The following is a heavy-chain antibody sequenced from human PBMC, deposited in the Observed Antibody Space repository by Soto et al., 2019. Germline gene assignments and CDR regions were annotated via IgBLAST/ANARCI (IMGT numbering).Heavy chain of an antibody. CDR2: ISAYKVNT. CDR1: GYTFTRYG. Sequence: ASVKVCGKASGYTFTRYGISWVRQARGQGLEWLGWISAYKVNTNYVQKFVGRVTMPRETSTSTAYRALRNLKTDDTPVYYCARDWGGMAARGAYYYYHGMDVWGQATSVTVSS. J-gene: IGHJ6*02. V-gene: IGHV1-18*04. D-gene: IGHD7-27*01. CDR3: ARDWGGMAARGAYYYYHGMDV.